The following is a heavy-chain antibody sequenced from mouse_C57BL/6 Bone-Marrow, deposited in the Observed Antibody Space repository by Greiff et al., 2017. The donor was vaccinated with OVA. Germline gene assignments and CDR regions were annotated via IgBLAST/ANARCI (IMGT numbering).Heavy chain of an antibody. D-gene: IGHD1-1*01. V-gene: IGHV1-76*01. CDR2: IYPGSGNT. CDR3: ARWFYGSSFGWFAD. Sequence: QVQLQQSGAELVRPGASVKLSCKASGYTFTDYYITWVKQRPGQGLEWIARIYPGSGNTYYNEKFKGKATLTAEKSSSTAYMQLSSLTSEDSAVYCGARWFYGSSFGWFADWGQGTLVTVSA. J-gene: IGHJ3*01. CDR1: GYTFTDYY.